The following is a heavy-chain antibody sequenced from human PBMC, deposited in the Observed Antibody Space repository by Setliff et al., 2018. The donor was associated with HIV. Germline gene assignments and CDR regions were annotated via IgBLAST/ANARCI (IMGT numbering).Heavy chain of an antibody. D-gene: IGHD6-19*01. CDR2: IYSSGSA. CDR1: GDSISSAGYN. V-gene: IGHV4-31*03. CDR3: ASQPAYSTDWYPPGYFDF. J-gene: IGHJ4*02. Sequence: SETLSLTCTVSGDSISSAGYNWNWIRQHPGKGLEWIGYIYSSGSAYYNPSLKSRVTISVDTARNQFSLKLSSVTAADTAVYYCASQPAYSTDWYPPGYFDFWGQGTLVTVSS.